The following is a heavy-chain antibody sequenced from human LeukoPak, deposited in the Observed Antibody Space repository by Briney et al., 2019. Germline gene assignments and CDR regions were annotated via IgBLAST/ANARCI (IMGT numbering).Heavy chain of an antibody. CDR3: ASQKVQVWGSYRDRPLFFDY. V-gene: IGHV3-30*03. CDR1: GFTFSSYG. D-gene: IGHD3-16*02. Sequence: GGSLRLSCAASGFTFSSYGMHWVRQAPGKGLEWVAVISYDGSNKYYADSVKGRFTISRDNSKNTLYLQMNSLRAEDTAVYYCASQKVQVWGSYRDRPLFFDYWGQGTLVTVSS. J-gene: IGHJ4*02. CDR2: ISYDGSNK.